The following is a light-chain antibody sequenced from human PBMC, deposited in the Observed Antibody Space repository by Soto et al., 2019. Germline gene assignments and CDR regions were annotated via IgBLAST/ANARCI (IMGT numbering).Light chain of an antibody. J-gene: IGKJ1*01. CDR2: DAS. CDR3: QQYKRYVT. Sequence: DIQMTQSPSTLSASVGDRVTITCRASENINSWLAWYQQKPGKAPKLLIYDASSLESGVPSRFSGSGSGTEFTLTSSSLQTDDFATYYCQQYKRYVTFGQGTKVEIK. V-gene: IGKV1-5*01. CDR1: ENINSW.